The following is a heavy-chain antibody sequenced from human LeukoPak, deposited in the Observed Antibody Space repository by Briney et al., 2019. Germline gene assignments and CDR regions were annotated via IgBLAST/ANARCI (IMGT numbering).Heavy chain of an antibody. CDR2: INHSGST. J-gene: IGHJ6*02. V-gene: IGHV4-34*01. CDR1: GGSFSGYY. Sequence: SETLSLTCAVYGGSFSGYYWSWIRQPPGKGLEWIGEINHSGSTNYNPSLKSRVTISVDTSKNQFSLKLSSVTAADTAVYYCASSRGIPPYYYYAMDVWGQGTTVTVSS. CDR3: ASSRGIPPYYYYAMDV.